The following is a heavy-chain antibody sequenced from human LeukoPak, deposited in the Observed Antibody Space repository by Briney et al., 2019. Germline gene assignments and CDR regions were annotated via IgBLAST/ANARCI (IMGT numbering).Heavy chain of an antibody. Sequence: ASVKVSCKASGYTFTGYYMLWVRQAPGQGLEWMGWINPNSGGTNYAQKFQGRVTMTRDTSISTTYMELSRLRSDDTAVYYCARDRVDTAMVDLYYFDYWGQGTLVTVSS. CDR1: GYTFTGYY. V-gene: IGHV1-2*02. D-gene: IGHD5-18*01. CDR3: ARDRVDTAMVDLYYFDY. CDR2: INPNSGGT. J-gene: IGHJ4*02.